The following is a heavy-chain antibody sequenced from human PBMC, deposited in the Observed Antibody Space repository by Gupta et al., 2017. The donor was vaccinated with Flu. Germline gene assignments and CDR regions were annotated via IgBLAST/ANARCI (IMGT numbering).Heavy chain of an antibody. CDR3: VRDPESSAFDI. CDR2: INQDSTTK. Sequence: WVASGFTCRSSWMGWVGQSPGAGLEFEANINQDSTTKNYVGAVKGRFTISRDNAKNSVYLQMDSLRVDDTAKYYCVRDPESSAFDIWGQGTMVTVSS. D-gene: IGHD1-7*01. CDR1: GFTCRSSW. V-gene: IGHV3-7*01. J-gene: IGHJ3*02.